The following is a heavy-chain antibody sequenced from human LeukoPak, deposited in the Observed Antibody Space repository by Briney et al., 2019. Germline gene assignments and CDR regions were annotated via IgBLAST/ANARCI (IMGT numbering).Heavy chain of an antibody. V-gene: IGHV4-59*01. CDR3: ARDGGRYFDWSSR. D-gene: IGHD3-9*01. Sequence: SETLSLTCTVSGGSISSYYWSWIRQPPGKGLEWIGYIYYSGSTNYNPSLKSRVTISVDTSKNQFSLKLSSVTAADTAVYYCARDGGRYFDWSSRWGQGTLVTVSS. CDR2: IYYSGST. CDR1: GGSISSYY. J-gene: IGHJ5*02.